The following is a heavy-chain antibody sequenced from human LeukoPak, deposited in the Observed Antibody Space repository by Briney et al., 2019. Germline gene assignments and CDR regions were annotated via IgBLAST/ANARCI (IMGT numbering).Heavy chain of an antibody. CDR2: ISYDGSNK. CDR3: ASEAVGQWLRSASFY. J-gene: IGHJ4*02. Sequence: PGGSLRLSCAASGFTFSSYAMHWVRQAPGKGLEWVAVISYDGSNKYYADSVKGRFTISRDNSKNTLYLQMNSLRAEDTAVYYCASEAVGQWLRSASFYWGQGTLVTVSS. V-gene: IGHV3-30-3*01. D-gene: IGHD5-12*01. CDR1: GFTFSSYA.